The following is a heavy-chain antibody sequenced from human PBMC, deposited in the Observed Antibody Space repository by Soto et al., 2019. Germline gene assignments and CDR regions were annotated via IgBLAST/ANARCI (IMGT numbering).Heavy chain of an antibody. J-gene: IGHJ3*01. CDR3: ARRGSS. CDR2: IHPAGKPI. D-gene: IGHD2-2*01. Sequence: EVQLVESGGGLVQPGGSLRLSCVASGFTFSSSEMYWVRQAPGKGLDWVTYIHPAGKPIFYADSVKGRFTITRDNAKNSVYLKMNSLRAEDTAVYYCARRGSSWGQGTMVTVSS. V-gene: IGHV3-48*03. CDR1: GFTFSSSE.